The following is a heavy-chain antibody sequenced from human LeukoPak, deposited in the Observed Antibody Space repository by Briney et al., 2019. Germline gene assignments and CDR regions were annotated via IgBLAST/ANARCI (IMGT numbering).Heavy chain of an antibody. CDR1: GGSFIGFH. J-gene: IGHJ4*02. CDR2: INHSGST. D-gene: IGHD6-19*01. Sequence: SETLSLTCAVYGGSFIGFHWNWIRQPPGKGLEWIGDINHSGSTNYNPSLTSRVAISVDPSKNQFSLNLSSVTAADTAVYYCARHPGYNSGWYPARIYYFDYWGQGTLVTVSS. CDR3: ARHPGYNSGWYPARIYYFDY. V-gene: IGHV4-34*01.